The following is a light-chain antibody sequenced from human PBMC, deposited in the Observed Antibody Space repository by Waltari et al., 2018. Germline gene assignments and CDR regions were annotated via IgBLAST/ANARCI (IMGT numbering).Light chain of an antibody. CDR1: SSDVGRYNL. CDR3: CSYAGSSTFNWV. V-gene: IGLV2-23*03. CDR2: EGS. J-gene: IGLJ3*02. Sequence: QSALTQPASVSGSPGQSLTISCTGTSSDVGRYNLVSWSQQHPGKAPKLMIYEGSKRPSGXXNRXSGSKSGNTASLTISGLQAEDEADYYCCSYAGSSTFNWVFGGGTKLTVL.